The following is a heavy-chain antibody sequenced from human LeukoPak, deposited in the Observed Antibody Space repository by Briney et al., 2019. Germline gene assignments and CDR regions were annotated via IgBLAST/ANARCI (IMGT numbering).Heavy chain of an antibody. J-gene: IGHJ4*02. CDR2: IRSSSNII. D-gene: IGHD3-10*01. V-gene: IGHV3-48*04. CDR3: AKDLNYGFDS. Sequence: GGSLRLSCAASGFTFSSYSMNWVRQAPGKGLEWVSYIRSSSNIIYYADSVKGRFTISRDNTKNSLYLQMNSLRAGDTAVYYCAKDLNYGFDSWGQGTLVTVSS. CDR1: GFTFSSYS.